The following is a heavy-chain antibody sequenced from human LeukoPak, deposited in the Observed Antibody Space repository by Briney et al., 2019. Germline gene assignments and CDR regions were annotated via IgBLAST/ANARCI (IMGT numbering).Heavy chain of an antibody. D-gene: IGHD3-10*01. J-gene: IGHJ4*02. Sequence: SSETLSLTCTVSGSSISSYYWSWIRQPPGKGLEWIGYIYYSGSTNYNPSLKSRVTISVDTSKNQFSLKLSSVTAADTAVYYCARVLGGSGRYFDYWGQGTLVTVSS. CDR1: GSSISSYY. V-gene: IGHV4-59*01. CDR2: IYYSGST. CDR3: ARVLGGSGRYFDY.